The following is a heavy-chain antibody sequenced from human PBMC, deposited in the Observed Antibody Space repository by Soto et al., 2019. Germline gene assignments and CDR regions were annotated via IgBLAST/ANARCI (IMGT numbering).Heavy chain of an antibody. Sequence: SETLSLTCTVSGGSISSYYWNWVRQPAGEGLEWVGRIYSSGSTNYNPSLKSRVTMSVDTSKNQFSLKLTSVTAADTAVYYCARSRTSDTSNYYYYFDYWGQGALVTVSS. CDR3: ARSRTSDTSNYYYYFDY. CDR2: IYSSGST. J-gene: IGHJ4*02. V-gene: IGHV4-4*07. D-gene: IGHD3-22*01. CDR1: GGSISSYY.